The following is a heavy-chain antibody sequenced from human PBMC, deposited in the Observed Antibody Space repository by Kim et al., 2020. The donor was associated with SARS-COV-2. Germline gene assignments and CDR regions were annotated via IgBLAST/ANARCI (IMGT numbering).Heavy chain of an antibody. CDR2: ILHDGTNE. CDR1: GFTFNMYG. Sequence: GGSLRLSCEASGFTFNMYGMHWVRQAPGKGLEWVALILHDGTNEYYADSVRGRFTISRDNSKSTLYLQMNSLRSEDTATYFCARDFQYCVDAVCNRLIDVWGQGTLVTVSS. V-gene: IGHV3-30*03. CDR3: ARDFQYCVDAVCNRLIDV. J-gene: IGHJ4*02. D-gene: IGHD2-8*01.